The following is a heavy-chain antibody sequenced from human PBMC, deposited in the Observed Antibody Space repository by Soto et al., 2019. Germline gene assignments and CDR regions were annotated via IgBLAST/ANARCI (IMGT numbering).Heavy chain of an antibody. V-gene: IGHV3-48*02. Sequence: EVQLVESGGGLVQPGGSLRLSCATSGFILSDCAMHWVRQAPGKGLEWVSYISSSSSVIDYADSVKGRFTVSRDNARNALYLQMSSLRDEDTAVYCCARDLSWGSNWYYYMDVWGKGTTFTVSS. D-gene: IGHD7-27*01. CDR2: ISSSSSVI. CDR3: ARDLSWGSNWYYYMDV. CDR1: GFILSDCA. J-gene: IGHJ6*03.